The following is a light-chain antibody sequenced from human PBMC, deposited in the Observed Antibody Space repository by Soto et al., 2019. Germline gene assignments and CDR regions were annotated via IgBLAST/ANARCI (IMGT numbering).Light chain of an antibody. CDR3: QQYNSYSGT. J-gene: IGKJ1*01. V-gene: IGKV1-27*01. CDR2: AAS. CDR1: QAINNY. Sequence: DIQMTQSPSSLSASVGDRVTITCRASQAINNYLAWYQQKPGRVPQLLIFAASTLQSGVPSRFSGSGSGTDFTLTINSLQPDDVATYYCQQYNSYSGTFGQGTKV.